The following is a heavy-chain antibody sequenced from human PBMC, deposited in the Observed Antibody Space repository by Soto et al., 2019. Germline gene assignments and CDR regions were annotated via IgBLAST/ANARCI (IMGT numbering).Heavy chain of an antibody. CDR3: ASLYAWPPDY. CDR1: GGSIRSYY. V-gene: IGHV4-59*08. J-gene: IGHJ4*02. CDR2: IYYSGST. D-gene: IGHD4-17*01. Sequence: PSETLSLTCTVSGGSIRSYYWSWIRQPPGKGLEWIGYIYYSGSTNYNPSLKSRVTISVDTSKNQFSLKLSSVTAADTAVYYCASLYAWPPDYWGQGTLVPVSS.